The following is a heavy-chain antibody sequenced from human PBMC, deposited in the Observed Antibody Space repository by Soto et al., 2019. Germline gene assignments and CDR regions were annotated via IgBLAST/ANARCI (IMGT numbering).Heavy chain of an antibody. CDR2: IYYSGST. D-gene: IGHD6-19*01. V-gene: IGHV4-39*07. Sequence: SETLSLTCTVSGGSISSSSYYWGWIRQPPGKGLEWIGSIYYSGSTYYNPSLKSRVTISVDTSKNQFSLKLSSVTAADTAVYYCARDRISDVGAAVAGDYWGQGTLVTVSS. J-gene: IGHJ4*02. CDR3: ARDRISDVGAAVAGDY. CDR1: GGSISSSSYY.